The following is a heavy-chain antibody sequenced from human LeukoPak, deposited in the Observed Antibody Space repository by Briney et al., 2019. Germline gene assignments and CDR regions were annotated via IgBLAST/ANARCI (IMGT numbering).Heavy chain of an antibody. D-gene: IGHD5-24*01. CDR3: AKDKGWRDGPLDY. J-gene: IGHJ4*02. CDR2: INTDGSST. Sequence: GGSLRLSCSASGFTLSSYWMHWVRHAPGKGLVWVSRINTDGSSTNYADSVKGRFTVSRDNAKNTLYLQMNSLRAEDTAVYFCAKDKGWRDGPLDYWGQGTLATVSS. V-gene: IGHV3-74*01. CDR1: GFTLSSYW.